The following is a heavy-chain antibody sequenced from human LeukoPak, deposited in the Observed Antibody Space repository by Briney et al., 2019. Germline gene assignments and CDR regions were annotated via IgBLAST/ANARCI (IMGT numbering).Heavy chain of an antibody. D-gene: IGHD3-10*01. Sequence: SETLSLTCTVSGGSISSTPYYWGWIRQPPGKGLEWIGTIFYSGTTYYNPSLKSRVTISVDTSKNQFSLKLSSVTAADTAVYYCARHKHRSYGSGIDWFDPWGQGTLVTVSS. V-gene: IGHV4-39*01. CDR1: GGSISSTPYY. CDR3: ARHKHRSYGSGIDWFDP. CDR2: IFYSGTT. J-gene: IGHJ5*02.